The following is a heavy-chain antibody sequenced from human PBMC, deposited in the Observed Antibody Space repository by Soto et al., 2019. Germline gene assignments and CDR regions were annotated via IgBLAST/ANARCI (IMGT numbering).Heavy chain of an antibody. CDR2: ISYDGSNK. J-gene: IGHJ6*02. V-gene: IGHV3-30*18. D-gene: IGHD5-12*01. CDR1: GFTFSNYG. Sequence: LRPSYAASGFTFSNYGMRWVRRAPGKGLEWVAVISYDGSNKYYADSVKGRFTISRDNSKNTVYLQMNSLRAEDTAVYYWAKDRSGYDYYYYYGMDVWCQGTTVTVSS. CDR3: AKDRSGYDYYYYYGMDV.